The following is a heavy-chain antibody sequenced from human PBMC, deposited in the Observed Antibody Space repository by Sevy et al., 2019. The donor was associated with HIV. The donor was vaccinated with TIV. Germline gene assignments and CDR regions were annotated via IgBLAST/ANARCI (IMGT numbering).Heavy chain of an antibody. D-gene: IGHD1-26*01. CDR3: AKIPAGGSYFSYFDS. CDR2: IAYDGGNK. CDR1: GFSFNKYG. J-gene: IGHJ4*02. V-gene: IGHV3-30*18. Sequence: GGSLRLSCAASGFSFNKYGMHWVRQAPGEGLEWVAVIAYDGGNKYYTDSVKGRFTISSDKSKNTLYLQMNSLRAEDTAVYYCAKIPAGGSYFSYFDSWGQGTLVTVSS.